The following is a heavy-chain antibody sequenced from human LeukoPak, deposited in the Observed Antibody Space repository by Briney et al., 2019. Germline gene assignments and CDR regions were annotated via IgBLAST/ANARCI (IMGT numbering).Heavy chain of an antibody. V-gene: IGHV3-21*01. CDR1: GFTFSSYS. CDR3: ARDLRAYCGGDCPFDY. Sequence: GGSLRLSCAASGFTFSSYSMNWVRQAPGKGLEWVSSISSSSSYIYYADSVKGRFTISRDNAKNSLYLQMNSLRAEDTAVYYCARDLRAYCGGDCPFDYWGQRTLVTVSS. J-gene: IGHJ4*02. D-gene: IGHD2-21*01. CDR2: ISSSSSYI.